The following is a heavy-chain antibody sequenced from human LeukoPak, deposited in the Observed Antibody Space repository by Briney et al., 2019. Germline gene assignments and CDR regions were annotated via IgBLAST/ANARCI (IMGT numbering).Heavy chain of an antibody. J-gene: IGHJ4*02. CDR1: GYSFTTYW. V-gene: IGHV5-51*01. Sequence: GESLKISCKGSGYSFTTYWISWVRQMPGKGLEWMGIIYPGDSDTRYSPSFQGQVTISADKSISTAYLQWSSLKASDTAMYYCASLYDSSGYYLHYWGQGTLVTVSS. D-gene: IGHD3-22*01. CDR2: IYPGDSDT. CDR3: ASLYDSSGYYLHY.